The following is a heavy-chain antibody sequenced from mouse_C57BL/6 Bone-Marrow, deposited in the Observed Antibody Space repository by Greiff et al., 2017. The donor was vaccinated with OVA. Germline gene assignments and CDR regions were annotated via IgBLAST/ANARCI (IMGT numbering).Heavy chain of an antibody. J-gene: IGHJ3*01. CDR3: ARSYYDSLFAY. V-gene: IGHV1-63*01. D-gene: IGHD2-4*01. Sequence: QVQLQQSGAELVRPGTSVKMSCKASGYTFTNYWIGWEKQRPGHGLEWIGDIYPGGGYTNYNEKFKGKATLTADKSSSTAYMQFSSLTSEDSAIYYCARSYYDSLFAYWGQGTLVTVSA. CDR2: IYPGGGYT. CDR1: GYTFTNYW.